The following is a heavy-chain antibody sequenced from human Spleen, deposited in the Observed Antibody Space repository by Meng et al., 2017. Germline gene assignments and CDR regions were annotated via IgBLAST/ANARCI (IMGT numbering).Heavy chain of an antibody. D-gene: IGHD3-3*01. CDR1: GFTFSNYW. J-gene: IGHJ4*02. CDR3: ARDMHRAFYDFWSGYCFDY. CDR2: IKQDGSEK. Sequence: GGSLRLSCVASGFTFSNYWINWVRQAPGKGLEWVANIKQDGSEKYYGASVKGRFTISRDNAKDSLYLQMNSLRAEDTAVYYCARDMHRAFYDFWSGYCFDYWGQGTLVTVSS. V-gene: IGHV3-7*01.